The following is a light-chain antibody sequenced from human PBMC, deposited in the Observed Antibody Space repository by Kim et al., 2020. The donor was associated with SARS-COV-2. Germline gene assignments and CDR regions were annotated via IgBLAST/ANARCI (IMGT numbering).Light chain of an antibody. CDR2: DAS. J-gene: IGKJ2*01. CDR1: QSMSNY. Sequence: EIVLTQSPATLSLSPGERVTLSCRASQSMSNYLAWYQQKPGQAPRLLIYDASNRASGIPARFSGSGSGTDFTLTISSLEAEDFAVYYCQQRSNWYTFGQGTKLEI. V-gene: IGKV3-11*01. CDR3: QQRSNWYT.